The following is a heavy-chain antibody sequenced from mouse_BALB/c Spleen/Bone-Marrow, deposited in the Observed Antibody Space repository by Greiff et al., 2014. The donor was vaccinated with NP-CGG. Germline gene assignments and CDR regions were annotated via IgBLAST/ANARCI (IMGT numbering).Heavy chain of an antibody. V-gene: IGHV4-1*02. J-gene: IGHJ1*01. CDR1: GFDFSRYW. D-gene: IGHD2-2*01. Sequence: VQLKESGGGLVQSGGSLKLSCAASGFDFSRYWMSWVRQAPGKGLEWIGEINPDSSTINYTPSLKDKFIISRDNAKNTLYLQVSKVRSEDTALYYCALLGYYGYFYVWGAGTTVTVSS. CDR2: INPDSSTI. CDR3: ALLGYYGYFYV.